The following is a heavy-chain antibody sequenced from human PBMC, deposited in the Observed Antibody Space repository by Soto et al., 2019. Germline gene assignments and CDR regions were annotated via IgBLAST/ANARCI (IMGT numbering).Heavy chain of an antibody. V-gene: IGHV3-33*01. J-gene: IGHJ4*02. Sequence: QVQLVESGGGVVQPGRSLRLSCAASGFTFSSYGMHWVRQAPGKGLEWVAVIWFDGSNKFYADSVKGRFTISRDNSKNTVSLQMNSLRDEDSAAYYCATTGPYWGQGTLVTSPQ. CDR1: GFTFSSYG. CDR3: ATTGPY. CDR2: IWFDGSNK.